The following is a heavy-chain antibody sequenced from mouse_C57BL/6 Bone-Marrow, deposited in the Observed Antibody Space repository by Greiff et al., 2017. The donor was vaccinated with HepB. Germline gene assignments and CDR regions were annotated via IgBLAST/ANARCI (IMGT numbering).Heavy chain of an antibody. CDR1: GYTFTSYW. Sequence: QVQLQQSGAELAKPGASVKLSCKASGYTFTSYWMHWVKQRPGQGLEWIGYINPSSGYTKYNQKFKGKATLTVDKSSSTAYMELRSLTSEDSAVYYCAPYYYGSSWNWYFDVWGTGTTVTVSS. D-gene: IGHD1-1*01. CDR3: APYYYGSSWNWYFDV. J-gene: IGHJ1*03. CDR2: INPSSGYT. V-gene: IGHV1-7*01.